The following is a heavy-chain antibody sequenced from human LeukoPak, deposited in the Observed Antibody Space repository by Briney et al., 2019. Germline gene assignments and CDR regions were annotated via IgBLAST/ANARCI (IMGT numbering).Heavy chain of an antibody. CDR3: ASYTSSGSYFDY. D-gene: IGHD1-26*01. J-gene: IGHJ4*02. Sequence: PSETLSLTCTVSGGSISSYYWSWIRQPPGKGLEWIGYIYYSGSTNYNPSLKSRVTISVDKSKNQFSLKLTSVTAADTAVYYCASYTSSGSYFDYWGQGTLVTVSS. CDR2: IYYSGST. CDR1: GGSISSYY. V-gene: IGHV4-59*12.